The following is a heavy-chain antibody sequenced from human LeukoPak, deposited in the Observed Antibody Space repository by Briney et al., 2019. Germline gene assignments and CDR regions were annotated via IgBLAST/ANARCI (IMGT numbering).Heavy chain of an antibody. Sequence: GGSLRLSCAASGFTFSSYGMHWVRQAPGKGLEWVAFIRYDGSNKYYADSVKGRFTISRDNSKNTLYLQTNSLRAEDTAVYYCAKDREYSSGWYGVFDYWGQGTLVTVSS. CDR3: AKDREYSSGWYGVFDY. V-gene: IGHV3-30*02. D-gene: IGHD6-19*01. J-gene: IGHJ4*02. CDR2: IRYDGSNK. CDR1: GFTFSSYG.